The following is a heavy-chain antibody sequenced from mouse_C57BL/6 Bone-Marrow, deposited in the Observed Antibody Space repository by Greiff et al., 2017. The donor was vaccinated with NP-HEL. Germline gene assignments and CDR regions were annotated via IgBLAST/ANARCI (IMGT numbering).Heavy chain of an antibody. CDR1: GYSITSDY. D-gene: IGHD1-1*01. CDR2: ISYSGST. V-gene: IGHV3-8*01. Sequence: EVKLMESGPGLAKPSQTLSLTCSVTGYSITSDYWNWIRKFPGNKLEYMGYISYSGSTYYNPSLKSRISITRDTSKNQYYLQLNSVTTEDTATYYCARGYYGSSPHSYWYFDVWGTGTTVTVSS. J-gene: IGHJ1*03. CDR3: ARGYYGSSPHSYWYFDV.